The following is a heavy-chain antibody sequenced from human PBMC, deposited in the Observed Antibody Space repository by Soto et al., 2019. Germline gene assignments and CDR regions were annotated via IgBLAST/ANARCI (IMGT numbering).Heavy chain of an antibody. Sequence: SWTLSLTCTVSGGSVSTGSYAWSWIRQPPGKGLEWSGKIFFTGSAHYNPSLRNRVTMSVDTSKDQFSLTLTSVTAADTAVYYCARDGHGMDVWGQGTRVTVSS. CDR3: ARDGHGMDV. CDR2: IFFTGSA. J-gene: IGHJ6*02. CDR1: GGSVSTGSYA. V-gene: IGHV4-61*01.